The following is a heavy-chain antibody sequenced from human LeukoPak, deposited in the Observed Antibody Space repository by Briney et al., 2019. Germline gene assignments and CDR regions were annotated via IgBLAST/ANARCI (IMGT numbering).Heavy chain of an antibody. CDR1: GFSFSSNG. V-gene: IGHV3-23*01. J-gene: IGHJ3*02. Sequence: GGSLRLSCAASGFSFSSNGMSWVRQAPGKGLEWVSTISGSGSSTYYADSVKGRFTISRDNSKNTLYLQMNSLRAEDTAVYYCAKDLSPLGFLNAFDIWGQGTMVTVSS. CDR3: AKDLSPLGFLNAFDI. D-gene: IGHD3-3*01. CDR2: ISGSGSST.